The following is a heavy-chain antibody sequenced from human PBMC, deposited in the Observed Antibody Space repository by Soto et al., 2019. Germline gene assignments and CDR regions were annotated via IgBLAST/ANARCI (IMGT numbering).Heavy chain of an antibody. CDR3: ARDRGLYGDNYNFDF. CDR2: IISGSNYV. J-gene: IGHJ4*02. Sequence: EVQLVESGGGLVKPGGSLRLSCTASGFTFSTYTMNWVRQAPGKGLEWVASIISGSNYVFYADSVKGRFTISRDNAQNSLYLPMSSLRAEDTAVYYCARDRGLYGDNYNFDFRGQGALVTVSS. CDR1: GFTFSTYT. V-gene: IGHV3-21*01. D-gene: IGHD4-17*01.